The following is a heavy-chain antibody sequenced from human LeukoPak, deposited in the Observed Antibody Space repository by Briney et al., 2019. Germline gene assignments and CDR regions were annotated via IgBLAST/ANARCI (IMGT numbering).Heavy chain of an antibody. CDR3: ARGLRPITVVRGVTIYYYGMDV. J-gene: IGHJ6*02. D-gene: IGHD3-10*01. CDR1: RFTFSSYA. CDR2: ISYDGGNK. Sequence: PGRSLRLSCAASRFTFSSYAMHWVRQAPGKGLEWVAVISYDGGNKYYADSVKGRFTISRDNSKNTLYLQMNSLRAEDTAVYYCARGLRPITVVRGVTIYYYGMDVWGQGTTVTVSS. V-gene: IGHV3-30-3*01.